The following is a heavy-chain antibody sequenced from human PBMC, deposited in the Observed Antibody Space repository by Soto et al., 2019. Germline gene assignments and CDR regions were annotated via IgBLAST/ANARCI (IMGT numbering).Heavy chain of an antibody. J-gene: IGHJ5*02. CDR1: GYTFNTYG. V-gene: IGHV1-18*01. CDR2: ISAYDGKT. CDR3: ARDPHEFWTSHWFDP. D-gene: IGHD3-3*01. Sequence: ASVKVSCKTSGYTFNTYGINWVRQAPGQGLELMGWISAYDGKTTYAEKFQGRATMTTDTSTSTAYMELRSLRSDDTAIYYCARDPHEFWTSHWFDPWGQGTPVTVSS.